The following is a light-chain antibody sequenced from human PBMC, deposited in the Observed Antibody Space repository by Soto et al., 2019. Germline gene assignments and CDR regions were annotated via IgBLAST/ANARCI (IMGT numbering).Light chain of an antibody. CDR3: AAWDDSLNGYVV. CDR1: SSNIGSNT. V-gene: IGLV1-44*01. J-gene: IGLJ2*01. CDR2: SNN. Sequence: QSVLTQPPSASGTPGQRVTISCSGSSSNIGSNTVNWYQQLPGTAPKLFIYSNNQRPSGVPDRFSGSKSGTSASLAISGLQSEDEADYYCAAWDDSLNGYVVFGGGTQLTVL.